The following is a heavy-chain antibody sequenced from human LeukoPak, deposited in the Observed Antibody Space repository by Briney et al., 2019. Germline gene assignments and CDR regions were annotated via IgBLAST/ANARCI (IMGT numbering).Heavy chain of an antibody. CDR3: ARRGALSGYVDY. V-gene: IGHV1-2*02. CDR2: INPNSGGT. D-gene: IGHD5-12*01. CDR1: GYTSTGYY. J-gene: IGHJ4*02. Sequence: ASVKVSCKASGYTSTGYYMHWVRQAPGQGLEWMGWINPNSGGTNYAQKFQGRVTMTRDTSISTAYMELSRLRSDDTAVYYCARRGALSGYVDYWGQGTLVTVSS.